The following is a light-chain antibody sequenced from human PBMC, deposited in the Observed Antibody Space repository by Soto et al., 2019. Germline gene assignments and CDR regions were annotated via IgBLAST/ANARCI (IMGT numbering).Light chain of an antibody. CDR1: QSVSNDF. Sequence: ILFTPSPGILSLYPEEIATLSCXXIQSVSNDFLAWYQQKPGQAPRLLIYGASTRATDVPDRFSGSGSGADFTLSISRLEPEDFAVYYCQQYGSATPRTFGQGTKVDIK. CDR2: GAS. V-gene: IGKV3-20*01. J-gene: IGKJ1*01. CDR3: QQYGSATPRT.